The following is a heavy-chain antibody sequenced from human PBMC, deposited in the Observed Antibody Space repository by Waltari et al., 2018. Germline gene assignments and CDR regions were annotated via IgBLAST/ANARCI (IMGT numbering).Heavy chain of an antibody. Sequence: DVQLVASGGGLVKPGGSLRLSCAASGFTFSIDPMPWVRQAPGKGLEWVSSISTNSNYIYYADSVKGRFTTSRDNAKNSLYLQMNSLRADDTAVYYCARMAQIWGQGTLVTVSS. J-gene: IGHJ4*02. CDR3: ARMAQI. CDR1: GFTFSIDP. CDR2: ISTNSNYI. V-gene: IGHV3-21*01.